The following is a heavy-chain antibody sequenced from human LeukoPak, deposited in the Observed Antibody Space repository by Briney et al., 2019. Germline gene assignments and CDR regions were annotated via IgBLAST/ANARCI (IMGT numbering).Heavy chain of an antibody. CDR3: ASSRYDYGDYVPYYGMDV. Sequence: SVTVSCKASGGTFSSYAISWVRQAPGQGLEWMGGIIPIFGTAKYAQKFQGRVTITADESTSTAYMELSSLRSEDTAVYYCASSRYDYGDYVPYYGMDVWGKGTTVTVSS. CDR1: GGTFSSYA. V-gene: IGHV1-69*01. CDR2: IIPIFGTA. J-gene: IGHJ6*04. D-gene: IGHD4-17*01.